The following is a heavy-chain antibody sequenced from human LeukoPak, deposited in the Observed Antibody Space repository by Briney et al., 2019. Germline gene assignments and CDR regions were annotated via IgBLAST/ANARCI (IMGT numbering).Heavy chain of an antibody. CDR3: ASLSGYDELFDY. J-gene: IGHJ4*02. CDR1: GFTFSSYA. Sequence: HPGGSLRLSCAASGFTFSSYAMSWVRQAPGKGLEWVSAISGSGGSTYYADSVKGRFTIPRDNAKNSLYLQMNSLRAEDTAVYYCASLSGYDELFDYWGQGTLVTVSS. V-gene: IGHV3-23*01. D-gene: IGHD5-12*01. CDR2: ISGSGGST.